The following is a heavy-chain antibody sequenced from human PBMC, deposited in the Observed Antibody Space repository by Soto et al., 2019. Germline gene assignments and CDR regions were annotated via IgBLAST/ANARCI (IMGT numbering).Heavy chain of an antibody. CDR1: GESITNNNW. J-gene: IGHJ4*02. V-gene: IGHV4-4*02. CDR2: IHHSGTT. Sequence: SETLSLTCAVSGESITNNNWWHWVRQPPGKGLEWIGEIHHSGTTNYNPSLKGRVAISMDTSKNQFSLKVNSVTAADTAVYFCASKTGARTAYGGQGVLVTVSS. D-gene: IGHD7-27*01. CDR3: ASKTGARTAY.